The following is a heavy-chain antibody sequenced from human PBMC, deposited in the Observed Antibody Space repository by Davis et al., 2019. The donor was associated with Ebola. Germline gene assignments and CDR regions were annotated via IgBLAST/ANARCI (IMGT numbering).Heavy chain of an antibody. V-gene: IGHV3-21*01. J-gene: IGHJ6*03. CDR1: GFPFSSYN. CDR3: ARGGYYYSYMNV. CDR2: ISSGSSYI. Sequence: GESLKISCAASGFPFSSYNMNWVRQAPGKGLEWVSSISSGSSYIYYADSVKGRFTISRHNAKNSLYLQMNSLRAEDTAVYYCARGGYYYSYMNVWGKGTTVSVSS.